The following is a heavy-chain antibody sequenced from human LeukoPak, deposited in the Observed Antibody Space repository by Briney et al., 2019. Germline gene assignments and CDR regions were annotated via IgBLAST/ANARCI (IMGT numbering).Heavy chain of an antibody. D-gene: IGHD1-1*01. V-gene: IGHV3-21*01. J-gene: IGHJ5*02. CDR2: ITFSATYM. Sequence: GGSLRLSCVASGFTFSSYSMNWVRQAPGKGLEWVSSITFSATYMYYADSVKGRFTVSRDNTKNSLSLQMNSLRAEDTAVYYCARDRSAGTTGGGLDPWGQGTLVTVSS. CDR3: ARDRSAGTTGGGLDP. CDR1: GFTFSSYS.